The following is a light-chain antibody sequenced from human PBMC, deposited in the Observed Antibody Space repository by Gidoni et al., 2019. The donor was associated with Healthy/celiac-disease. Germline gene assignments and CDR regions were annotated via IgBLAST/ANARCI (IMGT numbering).Light chain of an antibody. J-gene: IGKJ3*01. CDR1: QRVSSSY. CDR2: GAS. V-gene: IGKV3-20*01. Sequence: EIVLTQSPGTLSLSPGESATLSCRARQRVSSSYLAWYQQKPGQAPRLLIYGASSRATGIPDRFRGSGSGTDFTLTISRLEPEDFAVYYCQQYGSSPTFGPGTKVDIK. CDR3: QQYGSSPT.